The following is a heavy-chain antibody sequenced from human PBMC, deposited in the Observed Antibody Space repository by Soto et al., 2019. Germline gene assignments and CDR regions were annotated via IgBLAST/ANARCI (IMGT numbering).Heavy chain of an antibody. J-gene: IGHJ5*02. CDR2: INHSGST. CDR3: ARRSIVVVPAATNWFDP. D-gene: IGHD2-2*01. V-gene: IGHV4-34*01. CDR1: GGSFSGYY. Sequence: SETLSLTCAVYGGSFSGYYWSWIRQPPGKGLEWIGEINHSGSTNYNPSLKSRVTISVDTSKNQFSLKLSSVTAADTAVYYCARRSIVVVPAATNWFDPWGQGTLVTVSS.